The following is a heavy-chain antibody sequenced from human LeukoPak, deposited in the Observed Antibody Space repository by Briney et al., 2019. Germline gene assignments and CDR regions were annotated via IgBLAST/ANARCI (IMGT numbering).Heavy chain of an antibody. CDR3: ARVGSSPQYYFDY. Sequence: GASVKVSCTASGYTSTSYAMHWVRQAPGQRLEWMGWINAGNGNTKYSQKFQGRVTITRDTSASTAYMELSSLRSEDTAVYYCARVGSSPQYYFDYWGQGTLVTVSS. D-gene: IGHD6-13*01. CDR2: INAGNGNT. J-gene: IGHJ4*02. CDR1: GYTSTSYA. V-gene: IGHV1-3*01.